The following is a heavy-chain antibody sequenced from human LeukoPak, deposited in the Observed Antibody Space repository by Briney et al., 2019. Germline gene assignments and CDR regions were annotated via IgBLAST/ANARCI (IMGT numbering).Heavy chain of an antibody. Sequence: SETLSLTCTVAGGSISSSSYYWGWIRQPPGKGLERIGSIYYSGRTYYNPSLKSRVTISADTSKSQFSLKVTSVTAADTALYYCARVAHPSRNGYYLGYWGQGTLVTISS. CDR2: IYYSGRT. V-gene: IGHV4-39*07. J-gene: IGHJ4*02. CDR1: GGSISSSSYY. CDR3: ARVAHPSRNGYYLGY. D-gene: IGHD5-12*01.